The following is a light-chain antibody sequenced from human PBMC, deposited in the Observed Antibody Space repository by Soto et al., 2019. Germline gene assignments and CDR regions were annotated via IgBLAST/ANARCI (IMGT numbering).Light chain of an antibody. Sequence: DIQMTQSPSTLSASVGDRVTITCRASQSISSWLAWYQQKPGKAPKLLIYKASSLESGVPSRFSGSGSETDFTLTISSLQPDDFATYYCQQYDSYSGFGQGTKVEIK. CDR1: QSISSW. V-gene: IGKV1-5*03. CDR2: KAS. J-gene: IGKJ1*01. CDR3: QQYDSYSG.